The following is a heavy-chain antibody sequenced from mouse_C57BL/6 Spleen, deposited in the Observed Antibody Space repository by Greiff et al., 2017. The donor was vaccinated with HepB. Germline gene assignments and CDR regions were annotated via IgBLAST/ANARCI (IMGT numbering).Heavy chain of an antibody. J-gene: IGHJ4*01. CDR1: GYTFTSYW. Sequence: QVQLQQPGAELVKPGASVKLSCKASGYTFTSYWMHWVKQRPGQGLEWIGMIHPNSGSTNYNEKFKSKATLTVDKSSSTAYVQLSSLTSEDSAVFYCARGYDYDYAMDYWGQGTSVTVSS. V-gene: IGHV1-64*01. CDR2: IHPNSGST. CDR3: ARGYDYDYAMDY. D-gene: IGHD2-4*01.